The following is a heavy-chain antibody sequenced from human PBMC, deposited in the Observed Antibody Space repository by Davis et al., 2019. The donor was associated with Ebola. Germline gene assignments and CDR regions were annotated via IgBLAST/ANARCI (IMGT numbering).Heavy chain of an antibody. CDR3: ARLSIAAAWFDP. CDR2: IYYSGST. V-gene: IGHV4-59*08. CDR1: GGSFSGYY. J-gene: IGHJ5*02. Sequence: GSLRLSCAVYGGSFSGYYWSWIRQPPGKGLEWIGYIYYSGSTNYSPSLKSRVTISVDTSMNQFSLKLSSVTAADTAVYYCARLSIAAAWFDPWGQGILVTVSS. D-gene: IGHD6-13*01.